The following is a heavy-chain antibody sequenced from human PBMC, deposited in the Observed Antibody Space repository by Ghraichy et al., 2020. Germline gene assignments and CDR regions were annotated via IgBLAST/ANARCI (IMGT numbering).Heavy chain of an antibody. Sequence: LSLTCAASGFTFSSYAMSWVRQVPGKGLEWVSGISGSGDIIYYADSVKGRFTISRDNSKNTLYLQMKSLRAEDAAVYYCAKDIVVVVAATPIDYWGQGTLVTVSS. CDR2: ISGSGDII. J-gene: IGHJ4*02. D-gene: IGHD2-15*01. V-gene: IGHV3-23*01. CDR3: AKDIVVVVAATPIDY. CDR1: GFTFSSYA.